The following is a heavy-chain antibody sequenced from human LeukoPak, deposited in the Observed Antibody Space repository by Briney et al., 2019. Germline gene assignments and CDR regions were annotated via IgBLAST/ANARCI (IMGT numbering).Heavy chain of an antibody. CDR3: ARGANGDSPDQLFDY. D-gene: IGHD4-17*01. J-gene: IGHJ4*02. V-gene: IGHV4-4*07. CDR2: IYTSGST. CDR1: GGSISSYY. Sequence: SETLSLTCTVSGGSISSYYWSWIRQPAGKGLEWIGRIYTSGSTNYNPSLKSRVTMSVDASKNQFSLKLSSVTAADTAVYYCARGANGDSPDQLFDYWGQGPLVTVSS.